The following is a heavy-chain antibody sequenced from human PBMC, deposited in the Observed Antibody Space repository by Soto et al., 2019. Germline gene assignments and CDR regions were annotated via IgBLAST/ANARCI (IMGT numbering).Heavy chain of an antibody. CDR1: GFTFSSYS. V-gene: IGHV3-48*01. CDR2: ISSSSSTI. J-gene: IGHJ6*02. CDR3: ARDLDWGYYGMDV. Sequence: GGSLRLSCAASGFTFSSYSMNWVRQAPGKGLEWVSYISSSSSTIYYADSVKGRFTISRDNAKNSLYLQMNSLRAEDTAVYYCARDLDWGYYGMDVWGQGTTVTVSS. D-gene: IGHD7-27*01.